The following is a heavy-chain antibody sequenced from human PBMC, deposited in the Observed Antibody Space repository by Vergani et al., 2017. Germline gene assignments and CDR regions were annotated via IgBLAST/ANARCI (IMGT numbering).Heavy chain of an antibody. J-gene: IGHJ4*02. Sequence: QVQLVESGGGVVQPGRSLRLSCAASGFTFSSYAMHWVRQAPGKGLEWVAVISYDGSNKYYADSVKGRFTISRDNSKNTLYLQMNSLRAEDTAVYYCARSIRGGWQFDYWGQGTLVTVSS. CDR3: ARSIRGGWQFDY. V-gene: IGHV3-30*04. CDR2: ISYDGSNK. CDR1: GFTFSSYA. D-gene: IGHD6-19*01.